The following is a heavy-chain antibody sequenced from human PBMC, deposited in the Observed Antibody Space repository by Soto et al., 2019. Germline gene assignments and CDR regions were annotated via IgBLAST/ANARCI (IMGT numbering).Heavy chain of an antibody. D-gene: IGHD6-19*01. CDR3: ARGREKPVAVDY. CDR2: INHSGST. J-gene: IGHJ4*02. V-gene: IGHV4-34*01. Sequence: SETLSLTCAVYGGSFSGYYWSWIRQPPGKGLEWIGEINHSGSTNYNPSLKSRVTISVDTSKNQFSLKLSSVTAADTAVYYCARGREKPVAVDYWGQGTLVTVSS. CDR1: GGSFSGYY.